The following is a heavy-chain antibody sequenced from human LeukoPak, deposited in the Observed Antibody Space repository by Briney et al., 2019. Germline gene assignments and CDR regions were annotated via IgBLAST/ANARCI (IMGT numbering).Heavy chain of an antibody. CDR2: IYTSGST. CDR1: GGSISSGSYY. Sequence: SQTLSLTCTVSGGSISSGSYYWSWIRQPAGKGLEWIGRIYTSGSTNYNPSLKSRVTISVDTSKNQFSLKLSSVTAADTAVYYCARVTAAGNPYFDYWGQGTLVTVSS. CDR3: ARVTAAGNPYFDY. D-gene: IGHD6-13*01. V-gene: IGHV4-61*02. J-gene: IGHJ4*02.